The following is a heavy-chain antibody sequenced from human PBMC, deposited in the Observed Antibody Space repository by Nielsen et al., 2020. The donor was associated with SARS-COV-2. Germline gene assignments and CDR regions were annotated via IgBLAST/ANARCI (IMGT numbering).Heavy chain of an antibody. J-gene: IGHJ5*02. CDR2: INPSGGST. Sequence: WVRQAPGQGLEWMGIINPSGGSTGYAQKFQGRVTMTRDTSTSTVYMELSSLRSEDTAVYYCARDHNYDFWSGYGNWFDPWGQGTLVTVSS. D-gene: IGHD3-3*01. V-gene: IGHV1-46*01. CDR3: ARDHNYDFWSGYGNWFDP.